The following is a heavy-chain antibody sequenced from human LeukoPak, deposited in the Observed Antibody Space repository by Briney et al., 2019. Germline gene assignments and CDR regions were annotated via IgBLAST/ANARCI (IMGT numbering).Heavy chain of an antibody. CDR1: GGSISSGSYY. D-gene: IGHD2-15*01. CDR3: ARGSRGGGQSRYDY. Sequence: PSETLSLTCTVSGGSISSGSYYWSWVRQPAGKGLEWIGRIYTSGSTNYNPYLKSRVTISVDTSKNQFSLKLSSVTAADTVVYYCARGSRGGGQSRYDYWGQGTLVTVSS. J-gene: IGHJ4*02. V-gene: IGHV4-61*02. CDR2: IYTSGST.